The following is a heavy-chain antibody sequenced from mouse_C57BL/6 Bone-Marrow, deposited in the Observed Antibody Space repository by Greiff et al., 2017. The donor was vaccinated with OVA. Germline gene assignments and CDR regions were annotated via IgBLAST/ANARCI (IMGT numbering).Heavy chain of an antibody. CDR3: ARWDYYGYYAMDY. J-gene: IGHJ4*01. CDR1: GYTFPSYG. Sequence: VQLQQSGAELARPGASVKLSCKASGYTFPSYGISWVKQRTGQGLEWIGEIYPRSGNTYYNEKFKGKATLTADKSSSTAYMELRSLTSEDSAVYFCARWDYYGYYAMDYWGQGTSVTVSS. D-gene: IGHD1-1*01. V-gene: IGHV1-81*01. CDR2: IYPRSGNT.